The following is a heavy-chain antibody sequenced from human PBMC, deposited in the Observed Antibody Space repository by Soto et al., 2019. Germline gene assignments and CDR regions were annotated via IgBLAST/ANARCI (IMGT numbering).Heavy chain of an antibody. J-gene: IGHJ6*02. CDR1: GGAFSSYA. Sequence: QVQLVQSGAEVKKPGSSVKVSCKASGGAFSSYAISWVRQAPGQGLEWMGGIMPIFGTANYAQQVQGRVTITAVESTSTAYKELRSLRSEDTAVYYSARGRYDGSGRRNDYYYDYGMDVWGQGTTVTVSS. CDR3: ARGRYDGSGRRNDYYYDYGMDV. V-gene: IGHV1-69*12. D-gene: IGHD3-10*01. CDR2: IMPIFGTA.